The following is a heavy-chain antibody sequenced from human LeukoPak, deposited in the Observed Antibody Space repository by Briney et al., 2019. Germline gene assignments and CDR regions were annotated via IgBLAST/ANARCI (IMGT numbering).Heavy chain of an antibody. CDR2: MNPNNDNA. D-gene: IGHD6-19*01. Sequence: ASVKVSCKASGYTFTNYDINWVRQATGQGLEWMGWMNPNNDNAGYAQKFQDKVTMTRDTSISTAYMELSSLRSEDTAIYYCARGAWYNSAYTALHYFDYWGQGTLVTVSS. V-gene: IGHV1-8*01. J-gene: IGHJ4*02. CDR1: GYTFTNYD. CDR3: ARGAWYNSAYTALHYFDY.